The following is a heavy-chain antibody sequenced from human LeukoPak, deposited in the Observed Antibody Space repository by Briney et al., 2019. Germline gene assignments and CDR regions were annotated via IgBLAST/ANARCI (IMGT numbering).Heavy chain of an antibody. V-gene: IGHV3-21*04. J-gene: IGHJ4*02. CDR2: ISSSSSYI. CDR3: AKGIQSLTGLSDSGFRGN. Sequence: GGSLRLSCAASGFTFSSYSMNWVRQAPGKGLEWVSSISSSSSYIYYADSVKGRFTISRDNAKSSLYLQMNSLRAEDTAVYYCAKGIQSLTGLSDSGFRGNWGQGTLVTVSS. CDR1: GFTFSSYS. D-gene: IGHD3-16*01.